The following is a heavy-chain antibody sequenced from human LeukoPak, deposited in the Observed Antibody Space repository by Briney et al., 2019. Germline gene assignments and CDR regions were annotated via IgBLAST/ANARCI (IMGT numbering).Heavy chain of an antibody. Sequence: GGSLRLSRAASVFTFSSYEMNWVRQAPGKGLEWVSYISSSGSTIYYAHSVKGRFTISRDNAKNSLYLQMNSLRAEDTPVYYCARRGIVATLAFFHSWGLGTLVTVSS. D-gene: IGHD5-12*01. J-gene: IGHJ4*02. CDR2: ISSSGSTI. CDR3: ARRGIVATLAFFHS. CDR1: VFTFSSYE. V-gene: IGHV3-48*03.